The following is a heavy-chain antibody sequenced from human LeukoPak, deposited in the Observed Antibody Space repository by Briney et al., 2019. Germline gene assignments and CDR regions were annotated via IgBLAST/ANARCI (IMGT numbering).Heavy chain of an antibody. J-gene: IGHJ4*02. CDR2: IRSKTYGGTT. CDR1: GFTFSDYT. CDR3: TRGTTKPY. D-gene: IGHD4-11*01. Sequence: PGGSLRLSCTTSGFTFSDYTMTWVRQAPGKGLEWVSFIRSKTYGGTTEYAASVKVRFTISRDDFKGIAYLQMNSLKTEDTAVYYCTRGTTKPYWGQGTLVTVSS. V-gene: IGHV3-49*04.